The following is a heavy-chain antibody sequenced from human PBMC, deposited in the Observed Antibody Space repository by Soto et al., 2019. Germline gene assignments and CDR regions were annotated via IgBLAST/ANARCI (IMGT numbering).Heavy chain of an antibody. V-gene: IGHV3-11*03. CDR1: GFTFSDYY. CDR3: ATRGDVDTAMVWGFFFDY. Sequence: GGSLRLSCAASGFTFSDYYMSWIRQAPGKGLEWVSYISSSSSYTNYADSVKGRFTISRDNAKNSLYLQMNSLRAEDTAVYFCATRGDVDTAMVWGFFFDYWGQGALVTVSS. CDR2: ISSSSSYT. D-gene: IGHD5-18*01. J-gene: IGHJ4*02.